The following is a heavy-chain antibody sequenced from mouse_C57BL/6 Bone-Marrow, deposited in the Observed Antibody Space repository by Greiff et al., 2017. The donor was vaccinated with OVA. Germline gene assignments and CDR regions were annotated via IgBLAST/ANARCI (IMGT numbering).Heavy chain of an antibody. CDR3: ARLGPSYAMDY. Sequence: QVQLQQSGAELARPGASVKLSCKASGYTFTSYGISWVKQRTGQGLEWIGEIYPRSGNTYYNEKFKGKATLTADKSSSTAYMELRGLTSEDSAVYFCARLGPSYAMDYWGQGTSVTVSS. CDR2: IYPRSGNT. J-gene: IGHJ4*01. CDR1: GYTFTSYG. V-gene: IGHV1-81*01.